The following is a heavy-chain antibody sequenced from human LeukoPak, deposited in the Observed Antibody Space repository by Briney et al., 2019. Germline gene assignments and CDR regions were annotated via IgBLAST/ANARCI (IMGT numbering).Heavy chain of an antibody. CDR2: ISSRSTTI. Sequence: GGSLRLSCAASGFTFSSYGLNWVRRAPGKGLEWLSYISSRSTTIYYADSVRGRFTISRDDAKDSLYLQMNSLRDDDTAVYYCARDDSGTTEGDWFDPWGQGTLVTVSS. CDR3: ARDDSGTTEGDWFDP. D-gene: IGHD1-7*01. J-gene: IGHJ5*02. CDR1: GFTFSSYG. V-gene: IGHV3-48*02.